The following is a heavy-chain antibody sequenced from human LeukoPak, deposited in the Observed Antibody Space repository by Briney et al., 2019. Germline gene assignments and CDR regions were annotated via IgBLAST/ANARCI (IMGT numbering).Heavy chain of an antibody. CDR1: GDSISSYY. D-gene: IGHD1-26*01. Sequence: SETLSLTCTVSGDSISSYYWSWIRQPPGKGLEWIGYIYYSGSTYYNPSLKSRVTISVDTSKNQFSLKLSSVTAADTAVYYCARAEWELDDYYYYMDVWGKGTTVTVSS. V-gene: IGHV4-59*08. J-gene: IGHJ6*03. CDR2: IYYSGST. CDR3: ARAEWELDDYYYYMDV.